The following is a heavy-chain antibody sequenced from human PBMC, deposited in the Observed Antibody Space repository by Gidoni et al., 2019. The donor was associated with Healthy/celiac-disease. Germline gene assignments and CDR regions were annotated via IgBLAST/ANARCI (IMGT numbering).Heavy chain of an antibody. Sequence: EVQLVESGGGLVQPGGSLRLSCAASGFTFSRYWMHWVRQAPGKGLVWVSRINSEGSSTSYADSGKGRFTIYRDNAKNTLYLQMNSLRAEDTAVYYCAGFQGYSSSWSRNNWFDPWGQGTLVTVSS. CDR3: AGFQGYSSSWSRNNWFDP. CDR2: INSEGSST. V-gene: IGHV3-74*01. J-gene: IGHJ5*02. CDR1: GFTFSRYW. D-gene: IGHD6-13*01.